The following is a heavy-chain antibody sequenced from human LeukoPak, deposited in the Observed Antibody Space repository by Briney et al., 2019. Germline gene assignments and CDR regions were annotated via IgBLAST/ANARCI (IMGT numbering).Heavy chain of an antibody. Sequence: GGSLRLSCAASGFTFSDYMMHWVRQAPGKGLVWVSRIKSDGITITYADSVKGRFTISRDNAKNTLYLQMNSLRAEDTAVYYCLGDLNRSLDQWGQGTLVTVSS. J-gene: IGHJ4*02. D-gene: IGHD1-14*01. CDR2: IKSDGITI. CDR1: GFTFSDYM. V-gene: IGHV3-74*01. CDR3: LGDLNRSLDQ.